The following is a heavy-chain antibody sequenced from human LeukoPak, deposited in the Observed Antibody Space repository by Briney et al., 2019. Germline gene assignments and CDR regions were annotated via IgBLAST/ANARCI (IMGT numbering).Heavy chain of an antibody. Sequence: SETLSLTCAVYGGSFSGYYWSWIRQPPGKGLEWIGEINHSGSTNYNPSLKSRVTISVDTSKNLFSLKLNSVTAADTAVYYCARGGFTMVRGVIRWFDPWGQGTLVTVSS. CDR1: GGSFSGYY. J-gene: IGHJ5*02. CDR2: INHSGST. CDR3: ARGGFTMVRGVIRWFDP. D-gene: IGHD3-10*01. V-gene: IGHV4-34*01.